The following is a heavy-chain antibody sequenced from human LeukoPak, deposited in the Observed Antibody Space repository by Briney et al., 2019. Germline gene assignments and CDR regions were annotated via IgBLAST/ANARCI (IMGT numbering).Heavy chain of an antibody. D-gene: IGHD5-12*01. Sequence: SETLSLTCTVSGGFISSYYWSWIRQPPGKGLEWIGYIYYSGSTNYNPSLKSRVTISVDTSKNQFSLKLSSVTAADTAVYYCARSGVDIVAHDYWGQGTLVTVSS. V-gene: IGHV4-59*01. J-gene: IGHJ4*02. CDR3: ARSGVDIVAHDY. CDR1: GGFISSYY. CDR2: IYYSGST.